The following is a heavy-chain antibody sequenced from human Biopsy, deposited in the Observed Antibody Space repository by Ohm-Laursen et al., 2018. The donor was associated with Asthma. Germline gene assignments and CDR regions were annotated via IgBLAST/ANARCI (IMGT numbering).Heavy chain of an antibody. D-gene: IGHD4-17*01. CDR2: VFYTGIT. Sequence: SETLSLTCTISGFSMDTNSYFWGWIRQPPGKGLEWTGGVFYTGITYYNPSLEGRVTMSVDTSKSQFFLEVNSVTAPDTAVYYCARHPNNGDYSYWYFDLWGRGTLVTVSS. CDR3: ARHPNNGDYSYWYFDL. CDR1: GFSMDTNSYF. J-gene: IGHJ2*01. V-gene: IGHV4-39*01.